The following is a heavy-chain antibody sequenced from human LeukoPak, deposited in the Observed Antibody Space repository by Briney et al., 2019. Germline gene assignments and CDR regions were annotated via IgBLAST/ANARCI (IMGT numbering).Heavy chain of an antibody. CDR1: GFTFSSYS. CDR2: ISSSSSYI. Sequence: GGSLRLSCAASGFTFSSYSMNWVRQAPGKGLEWVSSISSSSSYIYYADSVKGRFTISRDNAKNSLYLQMNSLRAEDTAVYYCARGRQRWLPSPGGGDYWGQGTLVTVPS. J-gene: IGHJ4*02. V-gene: IGHV3-21*01. CDR3: ARGRQRWLPSPGGGDY. D-gene: IGHD5-24*01.